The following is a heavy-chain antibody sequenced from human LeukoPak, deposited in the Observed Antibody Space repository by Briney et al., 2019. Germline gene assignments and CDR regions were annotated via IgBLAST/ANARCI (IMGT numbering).Heavy chain of an antibody. V-gene: IGHV3-15*01. CDR1: GFTFSNAW. D-gene: IGHD3-22*01. CDR2: IKSKTDGGTT. CDR3: TTHADYYDSSGLDY. Sequence: GGSLRLSCAASGFTFSNAWMSWVRQAPGKGLEWVARIKSKTDGGTTEYAGPVKGRFTISRDDSKNTLYLQMNSLKTEDTAVYYCTTHADYYDSSGLDYWGQGTLVTVSS. J-gene: IGHJ4*02.